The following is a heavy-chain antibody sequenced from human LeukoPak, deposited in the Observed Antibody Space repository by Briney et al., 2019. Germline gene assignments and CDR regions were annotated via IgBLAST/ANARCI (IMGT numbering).Heavy chain of an antibody. CDR3: ARDHTLYGLGSYLSWFDP. V-gene: IGHV4-31*03. D-gene: IGHD3-10*01. J-gene: IGHJ5*02. Sequence: SQTLSLTCTVSGGSISSGGYYWSWIRQHPGKGLEGIGYIYYSGSTYCNPSLQSRVTISVDTTKNQFSLKLSSVTAADTAVYYCARDHTLYGLGSYLSWFDPWGQGTLVTVSS. CDR2: IYYSGST. CDR1: GGSISSGGYY.